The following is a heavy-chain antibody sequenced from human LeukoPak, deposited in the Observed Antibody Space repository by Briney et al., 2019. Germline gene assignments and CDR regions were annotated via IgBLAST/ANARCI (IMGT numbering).Heavy chain of an antibody. V-gene: IGHV1-8*01. J-gene: IGHJ6*03. Sequence: ASVKVSCKASGYTFTSYDINWVRQATGQGLEWMGWMNPNSGNTGYAQKFQGRVTMTRNTPISTAYMELSSLRSEETAVYYCARQVGCSSTSCYLFYYYYYMDVWGKGTTVTVSS. D-gene: IGHD2-2*01. CDR3: ARQVGCSSTSCYLFYYYYYMDV. CDR1: GYTFTSYD. CDR2: MNPNSGNT.